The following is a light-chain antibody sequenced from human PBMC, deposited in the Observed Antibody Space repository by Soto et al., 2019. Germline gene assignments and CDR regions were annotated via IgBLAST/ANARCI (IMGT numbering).Light chain of an antibody. CDR2: GAS. Sequence: ERVMTQSPATLSASPGERVTLSCRASQSVASSVAWYQQKPGQAPRLILYGASTRATGFPARFSGIGSGTEFTLTISSLKSEDFAVYLCQQYHYWPITFGQGTRLEIK. CDR3: QQYHYWPIT. CDR1: QSVASS. J-gene: IGKJ5*01. V-gene: IGKV3-15*01.